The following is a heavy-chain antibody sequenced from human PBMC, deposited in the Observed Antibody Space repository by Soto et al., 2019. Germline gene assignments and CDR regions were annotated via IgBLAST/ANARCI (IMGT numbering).Heavy chain of an antibody. CDR1: GHVFTTYG. CDR2: ISAHNGNT. J-gene: IGHJ3*02. V-gene: IGHV1-18*01. D-gene: IGHD2-21*01. Sequence: QVQLVQSGAEVKKPGASVKVSCKASGHVFTTYGISWVRQAPGQGLEWMGWISAHNGNTNYAQKIQGRVTMTTDTSTSTVYMELRSLRSDDTAVFFCARVGGDNAYNAFDIWGQGTMVTVSS. CDR3: ARVGGDNAYNAFDI.